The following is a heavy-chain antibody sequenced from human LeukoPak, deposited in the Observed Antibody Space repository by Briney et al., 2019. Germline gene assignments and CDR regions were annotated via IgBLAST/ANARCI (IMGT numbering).Heavy chain of an antibody. V-gene: IGHV3-23*01. CDR3: AKDLLASDAFDI. Sequence: GGSLRPSCAASGFTFSSYAMSWVRQAPGKGLEWVSAISGSGGSTYYADSVKGRFTISRDNSKNTLYLQMNSLRAEDTAVYYCAKDLLASDAFDIWGQGTMVTVSS. CDR1: GFTFSSYA. J-gene: IGHJ3*02. CDR2: ISGSGGST.